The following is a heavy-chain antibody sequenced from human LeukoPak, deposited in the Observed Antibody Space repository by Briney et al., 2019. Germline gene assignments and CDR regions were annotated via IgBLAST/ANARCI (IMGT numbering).Heavy chain of an antibody. CDR3: ARDFSLTGHPYFDY. V-gene: IGHV3-21*01. Sequence: PGGSLRLSCAASGFTFSSYSMNWVRQAPGKGLEWVSSISSSSAFIYYAASVKGRFTISRDNAKNSLYLQMNSLRAEDTAEYYCARDFSLTGHPYFDYWGQGTLVTVSS. CDR1: GFTFSSYS. CDR2: ISSSSAFI. D-gene: IGHD3-9*01. J-gene: IGHJ4*02.